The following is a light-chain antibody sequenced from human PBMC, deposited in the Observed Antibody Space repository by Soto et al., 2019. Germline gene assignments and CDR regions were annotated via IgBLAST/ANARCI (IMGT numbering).Light chain of an antibody. CDR3: QQRSNWPVT. CDR1: QSVNGY. J-gene: IGKJ5*01. CDR2: GTS. V-gene: IGKV3-11*01. Sequence: EILLTQSPATLSLSPGERATLSCRASQSVNGYLAWYQQKPGQAPRLLIYGTSNRATGIPARFSGSGSGTDFTLTISSLEPEDVAVYYCQQRSNWPVTFGQGTRLEIK.